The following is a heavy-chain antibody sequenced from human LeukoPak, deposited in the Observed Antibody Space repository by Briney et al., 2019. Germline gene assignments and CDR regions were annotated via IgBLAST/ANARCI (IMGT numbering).Heavy chain of an antibody. CDR1: GYSFTSYW. Sequence: HGESLKISCKGSGYSFTSYWIGWVRQMPGKGLEWMGIIYPGDSDTRYSPSFQGQVTISADKSISTAYLQWSSLKASDTAMHHCARLQSGYSSGLDYWGQGTLVTVSS. J-gene: IGHJ4*02. CDR3: ARLQSGYSSGLDY. D-gene: IGHD6-19*01. V-gene: IGHV5-51*01. CDR2: IYPGDSDT.